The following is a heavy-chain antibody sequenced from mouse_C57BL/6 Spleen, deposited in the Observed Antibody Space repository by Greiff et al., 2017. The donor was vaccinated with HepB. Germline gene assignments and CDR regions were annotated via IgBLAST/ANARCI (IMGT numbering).Heavy chain of an antibody. V-gene: IGHV1-82*01. J-gene: IGHJ3*01. D-gene: IGHD3-2*02. Sequence: QVQLQQSGPELVKPGASVKISCKASGYAFSSSWMNWVKQRPGKGLEWIGRIYPGDGDTNYNGKFKGKATLTADKSSSTAYMQLSSLTSEDSAVYFCARGLRPLEFAYWGQGTLVTVSA. CDR3: ARGLRPLEFAY. CDR1: GYAFSSSW. CDR2: IYPGDGDT.